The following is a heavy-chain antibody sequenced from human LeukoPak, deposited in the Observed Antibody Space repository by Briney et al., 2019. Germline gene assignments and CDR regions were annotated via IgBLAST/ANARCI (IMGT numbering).Heavy chain of an antibody. J-gene: IGHJ5*02. D-gene: IGHD6-19*01. V-gene: IGHV4-34*01. CDR2: INHSGST. CDR1: VGSFSGYY. CDR3: ARGLGYSSGPRKNWFDP. Sequence: SETLSLTCAVYVGSFSGYYWSWIRQPPGKGLEWIGEINHSGSTNYNPSLKSRVTISVDTSKNQFSLKLSSVTAADTAVYYCARGLGYSSGPRKNWFDPWGQGTLVTVSS.